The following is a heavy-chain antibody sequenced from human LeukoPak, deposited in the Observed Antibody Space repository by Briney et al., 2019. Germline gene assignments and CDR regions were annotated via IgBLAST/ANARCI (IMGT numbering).Heavy chain of an antibody. CDR2: IYSGGTT. D-gene: IGHD3-10*01. CDR3: AKTRGRYFDY. CDR1: GFTVSSNY. Sequence: GGSLRLSCAASGFTVSSNYMSWVRQAPGKGLDWISVIYSGGTTYYADSVKGRLTISRDISKNTLYLQMISLRADDTAVYYCAKTRGRYFDYWGQGTLVTVSS. V-gene: IGHV3-53*01. J-gene: IGHJ4*02.